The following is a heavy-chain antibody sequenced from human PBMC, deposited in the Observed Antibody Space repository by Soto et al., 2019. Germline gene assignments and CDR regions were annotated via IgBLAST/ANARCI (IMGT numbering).Heavy chain of an antibody. V-gene: IGHV4-59*01. CDR2: IYYSGST. J-gene: IGHJ4*02. D-gene: IGHD3-22*01. CDR1: GGSISSYY. CDR3: ARSYYDSSGYYSIDY. Sequence: SETLSLTCTVSGGSISSYYWSWIRQPPGKGLEWIGYIYYSGSTNYNPSLKSRVTISVDTSKNQFSLKLSSVTAADTAVYYCARSYYDSSGYYSIDYWGQGTLVTVSS.